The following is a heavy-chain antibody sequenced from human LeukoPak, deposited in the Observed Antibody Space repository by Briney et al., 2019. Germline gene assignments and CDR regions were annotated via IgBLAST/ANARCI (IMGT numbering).Heavy chain of an antibody. V-gene: IGHV1-2*02. D-gene: IGHD2-2*01. CDR2: INPNSGGT. CDR3: ARDVYCSSTTCSYYFDY. Sequence: ASVKVSCKASGYTFTGYYMHWVRQAPGQGLELMGWINPNSGGTNYAQKFQGRVTMTRDTSISTAYMELSRLRSEDTAVYYCARDVYCSSTTCSYYFDYWGQGTLVTVSS. CDR1: GYTFTGYY. J-gene: IGHJ4*02.